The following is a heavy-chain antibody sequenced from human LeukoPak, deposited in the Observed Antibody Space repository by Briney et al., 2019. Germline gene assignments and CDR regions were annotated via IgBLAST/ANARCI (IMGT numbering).Heavy chain of an antibody. V-gene: IGHV3-30*04. CDR1: GFTFSSYA. Sequence: GGSLRLSCAASGFTFSSYAMHWVRQAPGKGLEWVAVISYDGSNKYYADSVKGRFTISRDNSKNTLYLQMNSLRAEDTAVYYCAKDTDGDYGYYGMDVWGQGTTVTVSS. CDR2: ISYDGSNK. J-gene: IGHJ6*02. CDR3: AKDTDGDYGYYGMDV. D-gene: IGHD4-17*01.